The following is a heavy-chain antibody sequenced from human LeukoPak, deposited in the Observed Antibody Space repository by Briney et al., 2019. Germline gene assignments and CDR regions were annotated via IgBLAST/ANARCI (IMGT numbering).Heavy chain of an antibody. J-gene: IGHJ4*02. Sequence: GGSLRLSCAASGFTFDDYAMHWVRQAPGKGLEWVSLISWDGGSTYYADSVKGRFTISRDNSKNSLYLQMNSLRAEDTALYYCAKDTGIGGDRALRDWGPGTLVTVSS. D-gene: IGHD1-26*01. CDR3: AKDTGIGGDRALRD. CDR1: GFTFDDYA. CDR2: ISWDGGST. V-gene: IGHV3-43D*04.